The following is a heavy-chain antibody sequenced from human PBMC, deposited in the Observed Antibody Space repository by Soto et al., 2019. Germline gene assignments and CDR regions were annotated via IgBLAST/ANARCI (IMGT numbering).Heavy chain of an antibody. CDR3: AGIVVDATRHSDVDY. CDR1: GAPTTSNDYF. J-gene: IGHJ4*02. D-gene: IGHD2-15*01. V-gene: IGHV4-39*01. Sequence: SETLSLTCTVSGAPTTSNDYFWAWIRQPPGRGLEFIASMHTSGGTYHASSLKSRATMSLDTSKNQFSLKLQSVTAADTATYFCAGIVVDATRHSDVDYWGQGALVTVSS. CDR2: MHTSGGT.